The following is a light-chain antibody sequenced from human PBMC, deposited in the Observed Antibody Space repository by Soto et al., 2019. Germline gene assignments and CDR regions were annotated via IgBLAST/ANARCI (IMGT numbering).Light chain of an antibody. CDR3: QQSYSTPYT. CDR2: AAS. CDR1: QSISSY. J-gene: IGKJ2*01. V-gene: IGKV1-39*01. Sequence: DIPMTQSPSSLSASVGDRVTITCRASQSISSYLNCFQQKTGKAPTLLIYAASSLQSGVPSRFSGSGSETHLTLTISSLQPEDFATYYCQQSYSTPYTFGQGTKLEIK.